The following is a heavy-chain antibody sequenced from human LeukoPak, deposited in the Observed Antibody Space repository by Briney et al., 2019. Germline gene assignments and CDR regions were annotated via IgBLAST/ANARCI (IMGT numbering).Heavy chain of an antibody. D-gene: IGHD3-10*01. Sequence: SETQSLTCTVSGGSISSYYWSWIRQPPGKGLEWIGYIYYSGSTNYNPSLKSRVTISVDTSKNQFSLKLSSVTAADTAVYYCATDDYYGSGSYYNWGQGTLVTVSS. V-gene: IGHV4-59*08. CDR3: ATDDYYGSGSYYN. J-gene: IGHJ4*02. CDR2: IYYSGST. CDR1: GGSISSYY.